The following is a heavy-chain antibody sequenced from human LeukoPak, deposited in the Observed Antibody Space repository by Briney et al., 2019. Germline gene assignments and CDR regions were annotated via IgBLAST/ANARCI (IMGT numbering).Heavy chain of an antibody. CDR3: AKRYFGHYYDSSGYAFDI. CDR2: ISGSGGST. V-gene: IGHV3-23*01. CDR1: GFTFSSYA. D-gene: IGHD3-22*01. J-gene: IGHJ3*02. Sequence: WGSLRLSCAASGFTFSSYAMSWVRQAPGKGLEWVSAISGSGGSTYYADSVKGRFTISRDNSKNTLYLQMNSLRAEDTAVYYCAKRYFGHYYDSSGYAFDIWGQGTMVTVSS.